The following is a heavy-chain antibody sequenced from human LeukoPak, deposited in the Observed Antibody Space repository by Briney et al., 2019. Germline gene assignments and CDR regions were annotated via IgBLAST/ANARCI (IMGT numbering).Heavy chain of an antibody. D-gene: IGHD2-2*01. CDR3: AKDKEGGYCSSTSCYSDWFDP. V-gene: IGHV3-23*01. J-gene: IGHJ5*02. CDR2: ISGGGGST. Sequence: GGSLRLSCAASGFTFSRYAMSWVRQAPGKGLEWVSAISGGGGSTYYADSVKGRFTISRDNSKNTLYLQMNSLRAEDTAVYYCAKDKEGGYCSSTSCYSDWFDPWGQGTLVTVSS. CDR1: GFTFSRYA.